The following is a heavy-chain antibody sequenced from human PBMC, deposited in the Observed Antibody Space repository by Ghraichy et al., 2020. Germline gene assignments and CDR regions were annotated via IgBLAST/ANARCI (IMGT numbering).Heavy chain of an antibody. Sequence: SETLSLTCAVYGGSFSGYYWSWIRQPPGKGLEWIGEINHSGSTNYNPSLKSRVTISVDTSKNQFSLKLSSVTAADTAVYYCARGRGERRRKYYYYWDVGGKGSTVTVSS. J-gene: IGHJ6*03. CDR1: GGSFSGYY. V-gene: IGHV4-34*01. CDR2: INHSGST. D-gene: IGHD1-1*01. CDR3: ARGRGERRRKYYYYWDV.